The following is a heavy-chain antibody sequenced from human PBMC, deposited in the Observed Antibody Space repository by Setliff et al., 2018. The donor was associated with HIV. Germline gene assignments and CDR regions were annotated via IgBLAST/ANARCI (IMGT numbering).Heavy chain of an antibody. V-gene: IGHV1-8*02. J-gene: IGHJ4*02. CDR3: VRRLDTAMDRGFDY. D-gene: IGHD5-18*01. CDR1: GYSFTNYD. Sequence: GASVKVSCKASGYSFTNYDINWVRQATGQGLEWIGSINTNNGNTIYAQKFQGRVTMTRSTSISTGYMELSSLRSEDTAMYFCVRRLDTAMDRGFDYWGQGTLVTVSS. CDR2: INTNNGNT.